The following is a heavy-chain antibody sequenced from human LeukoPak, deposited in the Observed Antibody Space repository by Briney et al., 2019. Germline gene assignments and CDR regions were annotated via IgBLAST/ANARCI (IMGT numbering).Heavy chain of an antibody. V-gene: IGHV4-34*01. CDR2: INHSGST. CDR1: GGTFSGYY. Sequence: SETLSLTCAVYGGTFSGYYWSWIREPPGKGLEWIGEINHSGSTNYNPSLKSRVTISVDTSKNQFSLKLSSVTAADTAVYYCARTGRYSSGWYRPDVGYSPLPAQRNWFDPWGQGTLVTVSS. D-gene: IGHD6-19*01. CDR3: ARTGRYSSGWYRPDVGYSPLPAQRNWFDP. J-gene: IGHJ5*02.